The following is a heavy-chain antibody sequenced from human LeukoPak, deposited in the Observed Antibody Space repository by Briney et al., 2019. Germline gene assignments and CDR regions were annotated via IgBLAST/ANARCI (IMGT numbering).Heavy chain of an antibody. Sequence: PGGSLRLSCAASGLTINSNYMNWVRQAPGKGLQWASVIYSGGTTYYADSVKGRFTISRDNSKNTLYLQMNSLRAEDTAVYYCARALLVRNGYNYSPNYFDYWGQGTLVTVSS. CDR3: ARALLVRNGYNYSPNYFDY. D-gene: IGHD5-24*01. V-gene: IGHV3-53*01. CDR1: GLTINSNY. J-gene: IGHJ4*02. CDR2: IYSGGTT.